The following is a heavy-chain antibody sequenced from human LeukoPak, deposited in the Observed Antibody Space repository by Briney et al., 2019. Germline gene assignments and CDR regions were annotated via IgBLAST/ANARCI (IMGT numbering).Heavy chain of an antibody. CDR2: IYHGGST. Sequence: PSETLSLTCAVSGGSISNSNWWSWVRQPPGKGLEWIGEIYHGGSTNYNPSLKSRVAMSVDRSRNQFSLQLSSVTAADTAVYYCAKGEDHGSGTVHFASWGQGTLVTVSS. V-gene: IGHV4-4*02. CDR3: AKGEDHGSGTVHFAS. D-gene: IGHD3-10*01. CDR1: GGSISNSNW. J-gene: IGHJ4*02.